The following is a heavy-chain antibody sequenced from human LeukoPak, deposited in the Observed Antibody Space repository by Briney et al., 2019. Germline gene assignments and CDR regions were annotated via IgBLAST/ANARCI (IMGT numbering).Heavy chain of an antibody. J-gene: IGHJ6*02. Sequence: ASVKVSCKASGGTFSSYAISWVRQAPGQGLEWMGGIIPIFGTANYAQKFQGRVTIAADESTSTAYMELSSLRCEDTAVYYCARKSLDGNQLLSYGMDVWGQGTTVTVSS. CDR3: ARKSLDGNQLLSYGMDV. CDR2: IIPIFGTA. D-gene: IGHD2-2*01. CDR1: GGTFSSYA. V-gene: IGHV1-69*13.